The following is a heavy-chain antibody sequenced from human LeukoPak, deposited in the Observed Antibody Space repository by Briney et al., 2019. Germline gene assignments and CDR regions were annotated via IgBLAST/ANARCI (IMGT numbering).Heavy chain of an antibody. CDR2: IYYSGST. Sequence: GSLRLSCAASGFTFSSYWMSWVRQPPGKGLEWIGSIYYSGSTYYNPSLKSRVTISVDTSKNQFSLKLSSVTAADTAMYYCARLYDFGESTSPYYWGQGTLVTVSS. V-gene: IGHV4-39*07. J-gene: IGHJ4*02. CDR1: GFTFSSYW. D-gene: IGHD3-10*01. CDR3: ARLYDFGESTSPYY.